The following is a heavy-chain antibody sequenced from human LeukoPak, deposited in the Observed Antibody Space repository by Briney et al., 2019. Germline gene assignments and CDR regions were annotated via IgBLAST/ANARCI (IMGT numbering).Heavy chain of an antibody. J-gene: IGHJ6*02. V-gene: IGHV4-30-4*01. D-gene: IGHD3-3*02. CDR2: IYYNGRT. Sequence: PSETLSLTCTVSGVSISSGDYYWSWIRQPPGRGLEWIGYIYYNGRTYHNPSLKSRVTISVDTSKNQFSLKLSSVTAADTAVYSCARSRILYYYGMDVWGQGTTVTVSS. CDR3: ARSRILYYYGMDV. CDR1: GVSISSGDYY.